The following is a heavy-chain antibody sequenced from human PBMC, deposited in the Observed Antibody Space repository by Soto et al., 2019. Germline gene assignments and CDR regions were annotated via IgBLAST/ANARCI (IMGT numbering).Heavy chain of an antibody. CDR1: GFSLTTSGEG. D-gene: IGHD3-16*01. J-gene: IGHJ3*01. Sequence: QIALKESGPTLVKPTQTLTLTCTFSGFSLTTSGEGVGWVRQPPGKGLEWVALVYGDYDKRYLTSLKSRLTITKDTSKNQVVPTMTDMDPVDTGTYFCAHNIGGDYVYGFDFWGQGTKVTVSS. CDR3: AHNIGGDYVYGFDF. V-gene: IGHV2-5*02. CDR2: VYGDYDK.